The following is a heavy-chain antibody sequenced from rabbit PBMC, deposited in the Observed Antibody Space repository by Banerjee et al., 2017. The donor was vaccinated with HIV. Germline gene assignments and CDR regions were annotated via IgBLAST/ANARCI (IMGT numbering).Heavy chain of an antibody. CDR3: ARGADNNWYIPYFKL. J-gene: IGHJ4*01. V-gene: IGHV1S40*01. CDR1: GFSFSSYCY. Sequence: QSLEESGGDLDKPGASLTLTCTASGFSFSSYCYMCWVRQAPGKGLEWIACIYTGNGDTPSASWAKVRFPLSQTSSTTVTLQISSLTAADTATYFCARGADNNWYIPYFKLWGPGPLFTVS. CDR2: IYTGNGDT. D-gene: IGHD1-1*01.